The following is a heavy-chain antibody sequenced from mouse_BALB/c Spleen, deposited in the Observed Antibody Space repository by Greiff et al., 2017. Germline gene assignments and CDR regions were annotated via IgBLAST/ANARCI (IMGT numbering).Heavy chain of an antibody. Sequence: VKLQQSAAELARPGASVKMSCKASGYTFTSYTMHWVKQRPGQGLEWIGYINPSSGYTEYNQKFKDKTTLTADKSSSTAYMQLSSLTSEDSAVYYCARERDSDYFDYWGQGTTLTVSS. J-gene: IGHJ2*01. V-gene: IGHV1-4*02. CDR1: GYTFTSYT. CDR3: ARERDSDYFDY. CDR2: INPSSGYT.